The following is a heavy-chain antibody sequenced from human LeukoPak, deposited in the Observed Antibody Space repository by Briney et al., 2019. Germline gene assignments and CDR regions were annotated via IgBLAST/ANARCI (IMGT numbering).Heavy chain of an antibody. CDR3: ARDQTYGDYWYFDL. D-gene: IGHD4-17*01. CDR1: GFIFSSYW. Sequence: GGSLRLSCAASGFIFSSYWMHWVRQVPGKGLVWVSRIKSDGSSTTYADSVKGQFTISRDNAKNTLYLQMNSLRAEDTAVYYCARDQTYGDYWYFDLWGRGTLVTVSS. CDR2: IKSDGSST. J-gene: IGHJ2*01. V-gene: IGHV3-74*01.